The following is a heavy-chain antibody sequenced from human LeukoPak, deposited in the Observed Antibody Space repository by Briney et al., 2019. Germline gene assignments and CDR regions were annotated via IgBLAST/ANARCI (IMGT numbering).Heavy chain of an antibody. Sequence: ASVKVSCKASGYTFTGYYMHWVRQAPGQALEWMGWINPNSGGTNYAQKFQGRVTMTRDTSISKAYMELSRLRSDDTAVYYCARGHQLRYFDGSPSTNLDYWGQGTLVTVSS. V-gene: IGHV1-2*02. D-gene: IGHD3-9*01. CDR1: GYTFTGYY. CDR3: ARGHQLRYFDGSPSTNLDY. J-gene: IGHJ4*02. CDR2: INPNSGGT.